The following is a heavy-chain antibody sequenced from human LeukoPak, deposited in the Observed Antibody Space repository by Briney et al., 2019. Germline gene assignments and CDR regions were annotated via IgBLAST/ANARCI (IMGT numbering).Heavy chain of an antibody. CDR3: ASGTAQSRYYFDY. CDR2: IYPDDSDT. Sequence: GESLKISCKGFGYSFTSNWIGWVRQMPGKGLEWMGIIYPDDSDTRYSPSFQGQVTISADKSISTAYLQWSSLKASDTAMYYCASGTAQSRYYFDYWGQGTLVTVSS. V-gene: IGHV5-51*01. D-gene: IGHD6-13*01. CDR1: GYSFTSNW. J-gene: IGHJ4*02.